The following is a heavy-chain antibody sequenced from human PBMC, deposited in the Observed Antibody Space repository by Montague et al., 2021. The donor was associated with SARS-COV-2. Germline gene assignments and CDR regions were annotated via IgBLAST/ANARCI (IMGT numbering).Heavy chain of an antibody. Sequence: CAISGDSVLGLRRRSEEHTSELPSLTKFVGRPYYKTKRYNDYAVSVKSRITINPDTSKNQFSLQLNSVTPEDTAVYYCARRRAYSDYDSGLDVWGQGTTVTGSS. CDR3: ARRRAYSDYDSGLDV. CDR1: GDSVLGLRRR. D-gene: IGHD5-12*01. V-gene: IGHV6-1*01. CDR2: PYYKTKRYN. J-gene: IGHJ6*02.